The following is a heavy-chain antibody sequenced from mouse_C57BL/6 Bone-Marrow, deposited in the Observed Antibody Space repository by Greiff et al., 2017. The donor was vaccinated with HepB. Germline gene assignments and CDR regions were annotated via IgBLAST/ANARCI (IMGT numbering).Heavy chain of an antibody. CDR2: IRLKSDNYAT. CDR3: SITTGWGDY. Sequence: EVKLEESGGGLVQPGGSMKLSCVASGFTFSNYWMNWVRQSPEKGLEWVAQIRLKSDNYATHYAESVKGRFTISRDDSKSSVYLQMNNLRAEDTGIYYCSITTGWGDYWGQGTSVTVSS. D-gene: IGHD1-1*01. CDR1: GFTFSNYW. V-gene: IGHV6-3*01. J-gene: IGHJ4*01.